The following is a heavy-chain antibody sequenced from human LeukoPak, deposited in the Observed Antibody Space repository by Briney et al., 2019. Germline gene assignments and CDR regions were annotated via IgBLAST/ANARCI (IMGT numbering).Heavy chain of an antibody. CDR3: ARDEGSPLGVTRGEGY. D-gene: IGHD3-10*01. CDR1: GFTFSSYW. J-gene: IGHJ4*02. CDR2: IKQDGSEK. Sequence: GGSLRLSCAASGFTFSSYWMSWVRQAPGQGLGWVANIKQDGSEKYYVDSVKGRVTISRDNAKNSLYLQMNSLRAEDTAVYYCARDEGSPLGVTRGEGYWGQGTLVTVSS. V-gene: IGHV3-7*01.